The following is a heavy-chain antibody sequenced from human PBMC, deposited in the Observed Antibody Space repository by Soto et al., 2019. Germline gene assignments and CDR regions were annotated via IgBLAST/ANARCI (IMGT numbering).Heavy chain of an antibody. J-gene: IGHJ4*02. CDR1: GFTFSSYW. D-gene: IGHD5-18*01. CDR2: INSDGSST. Sequence: GGSLRLSCAASGFTFSSYWMHWVLQAPGKGLVWVSRINSDGSSTSYADSVKGRFTISRDNAKNTLYLQMNSLRAEDTAVYYCASRGYSYGYDYSGQGTLVTVSS. CDR3: ASRGYSYGYDY. V-gene: IGHV3-74*01.